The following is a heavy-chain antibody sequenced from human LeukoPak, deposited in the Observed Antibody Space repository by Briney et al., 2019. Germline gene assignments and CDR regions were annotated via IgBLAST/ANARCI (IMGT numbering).Heavy chain of an antibody. CDR1: GFTFSSYA. V-gene: IGHV3-23*01. D-gene: IGHD3-16*02. CDR3: ARDRGMITFGGVITYNWFDP. Sequence: GGSLRHTCAATGFTFSSYAMGWLRQAPGRGLEGVSAINGSSGSTYHADSVKGRFTISRDNSKNTLYLQMNSLRAEDTAVYYCARDRGMITFGGVITYNWFDPWGQGTLVTVSS. J-gene: IGHJ5*02. CDR2: INGSSGST.